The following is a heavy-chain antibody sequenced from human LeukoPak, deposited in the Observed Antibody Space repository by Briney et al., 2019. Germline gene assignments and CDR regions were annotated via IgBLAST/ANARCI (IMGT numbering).Heavy chain of an antibody. J-gene: IGHJ6*02. V-gene: IGHV3-30*07. Sequence: GGSLRLSCAASGFTFSSYAMHWVRQAPGKGLEWVAVISYDGSNKYYADSVKGRFTISRDNSKNTLYLQMNSLRAEDTAVYYCANTVTQSSRYYYYGMDVWGQGTTVTVSS. CDR2: ISYDGSNK. D-gene: IGHD4-17*01. CDR1: GFTFSSYA. CDR3: ANTVTQSSRYYYYGMDV.